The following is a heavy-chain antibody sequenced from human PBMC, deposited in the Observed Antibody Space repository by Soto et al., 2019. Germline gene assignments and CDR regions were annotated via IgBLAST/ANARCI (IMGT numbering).Heavy chain of an antibody. Sequence: ASVKVPCKASGYTFTSYGISWVRQAPGQGLEWMGWISAYNGNTNYAQKLQGRVTMTRDTSTSTAYMELSSLRSEDTAVYYCATDTYDSSGTGGYWGQGTLVTVSS. CDR2: ISAYNGNT. CDR3: ATDTYDSSGTGGY. CDR1: GYTFTSYG. D-gene: IGHD3-22*01. V-gene: IGHV1-18*01. J-gene: IGHJ4*02.